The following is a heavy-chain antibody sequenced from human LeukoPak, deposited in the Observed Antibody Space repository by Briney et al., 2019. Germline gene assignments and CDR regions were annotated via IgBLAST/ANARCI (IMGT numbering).Heavy chain of an antibody. CDR2: IKQDGSEK. Sequence: GGSLRLSCAASGFTFSTYWMSWVRQAPGKGQEWVANIKQDGSEKYYVDSVKGRFTISRDNAKNSLYLQMNSLRAEDTAMYYCARDSAGNDYWGQGTLVTVSS. CDR3: ARDSAGNDY. V-gene: IGHV3-7*01. J-gene: IGHJ4*02. D-gene: IGHD6-13*01. CDR1: GFTFSTYW.